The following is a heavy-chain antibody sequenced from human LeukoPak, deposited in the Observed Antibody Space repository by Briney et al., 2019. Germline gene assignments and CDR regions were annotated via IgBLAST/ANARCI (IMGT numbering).Heavy chain of an antibody. CDR1: GGSFSGYY. CDR3: ARDHYVWGSYRHFDY. J-gene: IGHJ4*02. V-gene: IGHV4-34*01. Sequence: AETLSLTCTVYGGSFSGYYWSWIRQPPGKGLVWIGEINHSGSTNYTPSFKSRDTISVDTSKNQFSLKLSSVTAADTAVYYCARDHYVWGSYRHFDYWGQGTMVTVSS. D-gene: IGHD3-16*02. CDR2: INHSGST.